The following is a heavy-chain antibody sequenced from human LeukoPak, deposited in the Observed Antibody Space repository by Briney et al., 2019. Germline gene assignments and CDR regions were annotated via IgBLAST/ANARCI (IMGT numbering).Heavy chain of an antibody. J-gene: IGHJ4*02. CDR1: GGSISSYY. V-gene: IGHV4-59*08. CDR2: IYYSGST. Sequence: PSETLSLTCTVSGGSISSYYWSWIRQPPGKGLEWIGYIYYSGSTNYNPSLKSRVTISVDTSKNQFSLKLSSVTAADTAVYYCARHVTGGILTGGLHYFDYWGQGTLVTVSS. D-gene: IGHD3-9*01. CDR3: ARHVTGGILTGGLHYFDY.